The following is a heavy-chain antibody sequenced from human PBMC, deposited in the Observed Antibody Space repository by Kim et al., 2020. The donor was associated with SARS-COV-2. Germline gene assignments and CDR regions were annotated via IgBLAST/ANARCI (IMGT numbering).Heavy chain of an antibody. V-gene: IGHV4-4*02. J-gene: IGHJ6*02. CDR1: GGSITSINR. Sequence: SETLSLTCAVSGGSITSINRWNWVRQPPGKGLEWIGEIFHNGGTNYNPSLKSRVTMSVDKSNNEFSLRLDSVTAADTAVYFCARAFSVAVAGTYYYVMDVWGPGTTVTVSS. CDR2: IFHNGGT. CDR3: ARAFSVAVAGTYYYVMDV. D-gene: IGHD6-19*01.